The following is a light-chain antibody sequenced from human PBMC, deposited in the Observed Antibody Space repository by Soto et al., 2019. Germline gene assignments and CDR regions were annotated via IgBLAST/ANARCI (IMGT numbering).Light chain of an antibody. J-gene: IGKJ5*01. Sequence: DIQMTQSPSTLSASVGDRVTITCRASQSISSWLAWYQQKPGRAPKLLIYDASTLESGVPSRFSGSGSETEFTLTISRLQPDDFATYFCHSRAFGQGTRLEN. CDR2: DAS. V-gene: IGKV1-5*01. CDR3: HSRA. CDR1: QSISSW.